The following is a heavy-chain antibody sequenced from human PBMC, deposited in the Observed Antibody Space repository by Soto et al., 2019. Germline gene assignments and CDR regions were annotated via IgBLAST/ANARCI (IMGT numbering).Heavy chain of an antibody. V-gene: IGHV1-18*01. J-gene: IGHJ4*02. CDR1: GYTFTSYG. CDR3: ARGGIFGVVIIDTFDY. Sequence: QVQLVQSGPEVEKPGASVKVSCKASGYTFTSYGINWVRQAPGQGLEWMGWISAYNGNTNYAQNFQGRVTMTTDTSTSTAFMELRSLRSDDTAVYYWARGGIFGVVIIDTFDYWGQGTLVTVSS. CDR2: ISAYNGNT. D-gene: IGHD3-3*01.